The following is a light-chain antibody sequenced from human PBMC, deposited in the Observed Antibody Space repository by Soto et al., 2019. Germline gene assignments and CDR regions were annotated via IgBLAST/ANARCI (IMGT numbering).Light chain of an antibody. CDR2: QDS. CDR3: LAWDSSTAV. J-gene: IGLJ2*01. Sequence: SYELTQPPSVSVSPGQTASITCSGDKLGDKYACWYQQKPGQSPVLVIYQDSKRPSGIPVRFSGSNSGNTATLTICGTHATDEAEYYCLAWDSSTAVFGGGTKLTVL. V-gene: IGLV3-1*01. CDR1: KLGDKY.